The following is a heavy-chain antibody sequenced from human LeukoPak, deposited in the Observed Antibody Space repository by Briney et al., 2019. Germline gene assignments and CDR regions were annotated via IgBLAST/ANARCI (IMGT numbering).Heavy chain of an antibody. J-gene: IGHJ6*02. CDR2: ISSSSSYI. CDR3: ARGATTVTTVRGVNYYYYYGMDV. Sequence: GGSLRLSCAASGFTFSGYSMNWVRQAPGKGLEWVSSISSSSSYIYYADSVKGRFTISRDNAKNSLYQQMNSLRAEDTAVYYCARGATTVTTVRGVNYYYYYGMDVWGQGTTVTVSS. V-gene: IGHV3-21*01. CDR1: GFTFSGYS. D-gene: IGHD4-17*01.